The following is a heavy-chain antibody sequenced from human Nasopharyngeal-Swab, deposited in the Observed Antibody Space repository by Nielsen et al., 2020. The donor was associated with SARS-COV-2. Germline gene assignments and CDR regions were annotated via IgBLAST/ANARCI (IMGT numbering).Heavy chain of an antibody. D-gene: IGHD3-22*01. CDR2: IWYDGSNK. V-gene: IGHV3-33*01. J-gene: IGHJ6*02. Sequence: GGSLRLSCAASGFTFSSYGMHWVRQAPGKGLEWVAVIWYDGSNKYYADSVKGRFTIPRDNSKNTLYLQMNSLRAEDTAVYYCARDYYDSSGYYYYYYYYGMDVWGQGTTVTVSS. CDR3: ARDYYDSSGYYYYYYYYGMDV. CDR1: GFTFSSYG.